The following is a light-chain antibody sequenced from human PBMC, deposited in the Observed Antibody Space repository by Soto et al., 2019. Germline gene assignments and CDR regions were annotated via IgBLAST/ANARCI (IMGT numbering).Light chain of an antibody. Sequence: QSALTQPASVSGSPGQSITISCTGTSSDVGGYNYVSWYQQHPGTAPKLMIYEVSNRPSGLSNRFSGSKSGNTASLTISGLQVEDEDDYYCSSYTSSSSLYVFGTGTKLTVL. J-gene: IGLJ1*01. CDR2: EVS. V-gene: IGLV2-14*01. CDR3: SSYTSSSSLYV. CDR1: SSDVGGYNY.